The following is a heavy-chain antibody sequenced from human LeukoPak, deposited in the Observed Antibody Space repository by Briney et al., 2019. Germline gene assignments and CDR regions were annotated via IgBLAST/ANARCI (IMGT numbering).Heavy chain of an antibody. J-gene: IGHJ6*03. Sequence: GSLRLSCAASGFTVSSNYMSWVRQAPGKGLEWVSAISGSGGSTYYADSVKGRFTISRDNAKNSLYLQMNSLRADDTAVYYCARFAAGGSYYYYMDVWGKGTTVTVSS. CDR2: ISGSGGST. CDR1: GFTVSSNY. CDR3: ARFAAGGSYYYYMDV. V-gene: IGHV3-23*01. D-gene: IGHD3-10*01.